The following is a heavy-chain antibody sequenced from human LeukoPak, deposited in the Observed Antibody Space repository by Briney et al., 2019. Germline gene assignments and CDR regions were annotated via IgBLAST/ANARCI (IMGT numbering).Heavy chain of an antibody. Sequence: SHTVSLMCFICWLHWSSNIAPWTWIPKSPSRVLEGLGQPYYRSRWFYEYAVSVKGRITINLATSTNQLSLEMNSVIPDDTAVYYCARDLVVAGGGNAFDIWGQGKMVTVSS. CDR2: PYYRSRWFY. CDR1: WLHWSSNIAP. V-gene: IGHV6-1*01. CDR3: ARDLVVAGGGNAFDI. J-gene: IGHJ3*02. D-gene: IGHD6-13*01.